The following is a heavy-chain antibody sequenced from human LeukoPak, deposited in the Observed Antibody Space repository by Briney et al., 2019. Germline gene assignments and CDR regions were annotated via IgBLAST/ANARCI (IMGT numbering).Heavy chain of an antibody. D-gene: IGHD2-2*01. CDR1: GGSFSGYY. J-gene: IGHJ6*03. V-gene: IGHV4-34*01. CDR2: INHSGST. CDR3: ARHNVASDTNYYYYMDV. Sequence: KPSETLSLTCAVYGGSFSGYYWSWIRQPPGKGLEWIGEINHSGSTNYNPSLKSRVTISVDTSKNQFSLKLSSVTAADTAVYYCARHNVASDTNYYYYMDVWGKGTTVTISS.